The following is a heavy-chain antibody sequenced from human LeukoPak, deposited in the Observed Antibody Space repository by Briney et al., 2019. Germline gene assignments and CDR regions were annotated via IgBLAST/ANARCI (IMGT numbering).Heavy chain of an antibody. D-gene: IGHD6-6*01. J-gene: IGHJ4*02. Sequence: GASVKVSCKASGYTFTNYAISWVRQAPGQGLEWMGWINTNTGNPTYAQGFTGRFVFSLDTSVSTAYLQISSLKAEDTAVYYCARSIAARSFDFWGQGTLVTVSS. CDR1: GYTFTNYA. V-gene: IGHV7-4-1*02. CDR3: ARSIAARSFDF. CDR2: INTNTGNP.